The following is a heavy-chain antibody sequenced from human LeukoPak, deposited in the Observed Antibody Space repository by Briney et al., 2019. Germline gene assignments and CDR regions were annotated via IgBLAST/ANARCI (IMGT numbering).Heavy chain of an antibody. Sequence: SETLSLTCTVSSGSLSSYYWSWIRQPPGKGLEWIGYIYYSGSTNYNPSLKSRVTISVDTSKNQFSLKLSSVTAADTAVYYCARDKSSSSPQNWFDPWGQGTLVTVSS. D-gene: IGHD6-6*01. CDR2: IYYSGST. CDR3: ARDKSSSSPQNWFDP. CDR1: SGSLSSYY. V-gene: IGHV4-59*01. J-gene: IGHJ5*02.